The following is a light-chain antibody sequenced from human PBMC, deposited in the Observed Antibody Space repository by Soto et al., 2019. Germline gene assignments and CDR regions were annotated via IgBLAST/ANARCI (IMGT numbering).Light chain of an antibody. CDR2: GAT. Sequence: DIQLTQSPSFLSASVGDRVTITCRASQGISGYLAWYQQRPGRATNLLIYGATSLQSGVPSRFSGSGSGTKFTLTISGLQPEDFATYYCQQVNTFPFTFGPGTTVDV. CDR3: QQVNTFPFT. CDR1: QGISGY. J-gene: IGKJ3*01. V-gene: IGKV1-9*01.